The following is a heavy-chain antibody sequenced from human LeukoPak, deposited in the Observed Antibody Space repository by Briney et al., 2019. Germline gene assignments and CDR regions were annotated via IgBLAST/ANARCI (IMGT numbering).Heavy chain of an antibody. CDR2: ISYDGSNK. D-gene: IGHD1-1*01. V-gene: IGHV3-30-3*01. Sequence: GGSLRLSCAASGFTFSSYAMHWVRQAPGKGLEWVAVISYDGSNKYYADSVKGRFTISRDNSKNTLYLQMNSLRAEDTAVYYRARDSRPTGTSALVDYWGQGTLVTVSS. J-gene: IGHJ4*02. CDR3: ARDSRPTGTSALVDY. CDR1: GFTFSSYA.